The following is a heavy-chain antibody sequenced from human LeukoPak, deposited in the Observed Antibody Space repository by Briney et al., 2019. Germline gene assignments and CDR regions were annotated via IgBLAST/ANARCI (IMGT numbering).Heavy chain of an antibody. CDR3: AKDQSLYVWGSYRRPPFDY. CDR1: GFTFDDYA. D-gene: IGHD3-16*02. J-gene: IGHJ4*02. Sequence: GGSLRLSCAASGFTFDDYAMHWVRQAPGKGLEWVSGISWNSGSIGYADSVKGRFTISRDNAKNSLYLQMNSLRAEDTAVYYCAKDQSLYVWGSYRRPPFDYWGQGTLVTLSS. V-gene: IGHV3-9*01. CDR2: ISWNSGSI.